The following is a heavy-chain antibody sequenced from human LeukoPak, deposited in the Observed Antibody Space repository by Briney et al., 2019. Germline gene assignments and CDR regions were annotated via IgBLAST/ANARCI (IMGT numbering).Heavy chain of an antibody. D-gene: IGHD5-12*01. CDR2: ISGSGGNT. Sequence: GGSLRLSCAASGFTFSSYAMSWVRQAPGKGLEWVSAISGSGGNTYYADSVKGRFTISRDNSKNTLYLQMNSLIAEDTAVYYCAKGSMGYEPLYFADYWGQGTLVTVSS. V-gene: IGHV3-23*01. J-gene: IGHJ4*02. CDR3: AKGSMGYEPLYFADY. CDR1: GFTFSSYA.